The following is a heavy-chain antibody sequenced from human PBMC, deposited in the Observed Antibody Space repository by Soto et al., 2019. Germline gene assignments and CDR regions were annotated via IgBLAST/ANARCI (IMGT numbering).Heavy chain of an antibody. Sequence: ASLKVSCKASGYTFTIYYMHWVRQAPGQGLEWMGIINPSGGSTSYAQKFQGRVTMTRDTSTSTVYMELSSLRSEDTAVYYCARDQALLWFGELLVGGMDVWGQGTTVTVSS. CDR1: GYTFTIYY. D-gene: IGHD3-10*01. CDR3: ARDQALLWFGELLVGGMDV. CDR2: INPSGGST. V-gene: IGHV1-46*01. J-gene: IGHJ6*02.